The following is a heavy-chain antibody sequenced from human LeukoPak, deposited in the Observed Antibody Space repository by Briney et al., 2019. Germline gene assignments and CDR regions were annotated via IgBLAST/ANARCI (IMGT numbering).Heavy chain of an antibody. CDR2: ISGSGDNT. Sequence: PGGSPRLSCAASGFTFSSYAMSWVRQAPGKGLEWVSAISGSGDNTYYADSVKGRFNISRDSSKNTLYLQMSSLRVEDTAVYYCATQGRGAFDIWGQGTLVTVSS. CDR1: GFTFSSYA. V-gene: IGHV3-23*01. J-gene: IGHJ3*02. CDR3: ATQGRGAFDI.